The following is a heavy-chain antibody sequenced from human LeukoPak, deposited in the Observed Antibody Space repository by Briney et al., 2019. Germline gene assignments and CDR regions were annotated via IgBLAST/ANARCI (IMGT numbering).Heavy chain of an antibody. J-gene: IGHJ5*02. V-gene: IGHV4-4*02. CDR3: ARGSILLWFGRNWFDP. Sequence: SGPALVKPTQTLTLTCSFSGFSLTTNQMCVSWIRQPPGKALEWIGEINHSGSTNYNPSLKSRVTISVDTSKNQFSLKLSSVTAADTAVYYCARGSILLWFGRNWFDPWGQGTLVTVSS. CDR2: INHSGST. CDR1: GFSLTTNQM. D-gene: IGHD3-10*01.